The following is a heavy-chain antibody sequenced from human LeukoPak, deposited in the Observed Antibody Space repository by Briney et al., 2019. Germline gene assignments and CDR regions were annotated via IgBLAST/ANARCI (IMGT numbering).Heavy chain of an antibody. Sequence: GASVKVSCKASGYTFTSYGISWVRQAPGQGLEWMGWISAYNGNTNYAQKLQGRVTMTTDTSTSTAYMELRSLRSDDTAVYYCARGSGYDFWSGYYIKDNWFDPWGQGTLVTASS. CDR1: GYTFTSYG. D-gene: IGHD3-3*01. CDR3: ARGSGYDFWSGYYIKDNWFDP. J-gene: IGHJ5*02. V-gene: IGHV1-18*01. CDR2: ISAYNGNT.